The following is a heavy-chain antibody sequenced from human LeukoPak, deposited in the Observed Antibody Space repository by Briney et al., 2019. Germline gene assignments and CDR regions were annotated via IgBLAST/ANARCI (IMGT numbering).Heavy chain of an antibody. CDR3: ARVVHGSNYLDF. CDR1: GSTFSTYG. CDR2: ISGYNDNP. V-gene: IGHV1-18*01. J-gene: IGHJ4*02. D-gene: IGHD6-6*01. Sequence: GASVKVSCKASGSTFSTYGITWVRQAPGQGLEWVGWISGYNDNPYYAQKFQGRVTMATDTSTSTAYMDLRSLRSDDTAVYYCARVVHGSNYLDFWGRGTLVTVSS.